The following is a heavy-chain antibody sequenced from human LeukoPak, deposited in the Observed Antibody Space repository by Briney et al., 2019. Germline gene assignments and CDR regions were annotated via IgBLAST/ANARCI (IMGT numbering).Heavy chain of an antibody. CDR2: FDVEDGET. D-gene: IGHD3-16*02. V-gene: IGHV1-24*01. Sequence: ASVKVSCKVSGYTLTELSMHWVRQAPGKGLEWMGGFDVEDGETIYAQKFQGRVTMTEATSTDTAYMELSSLRSEDTAVYYCATDLRDYVWGSYRRFDYWGQGTLVTVSS. J-gene: IGHJ4*02. CDR3: ATDLRDYVWGSYRRFDY. CDR1: GYTLTELS.